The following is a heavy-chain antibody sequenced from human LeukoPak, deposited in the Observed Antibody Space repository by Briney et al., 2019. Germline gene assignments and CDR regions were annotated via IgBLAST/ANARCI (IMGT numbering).Heavy chain of an antibody. J-gene: IGHJ4*02. CDR3: ARAMDWNYGVYYFDY. D-gene: IGHD1-7*01. Sequence: SETLSLICTVSGDSISSYFWSWIRQPAGKGLEWIGRIYTSGSTNYSPSLKSRVTMSVDTSKNQFSLKLSSVTAADTAVYYCARAMDWNYGVYYFDYWGQGTLATVSS. V-gene: IGHV4-4*07. CDR1: GDSISSYF. CDR2: IYTSGST.